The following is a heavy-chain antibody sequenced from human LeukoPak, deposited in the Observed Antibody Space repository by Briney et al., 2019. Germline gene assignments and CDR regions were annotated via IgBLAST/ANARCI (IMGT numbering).Heavy chain of an antibody. D-gene: IGHD2-15*01. J-gene: IGHJ4*02. CDR1: GFTFSNHW. CDR3: ARWGGGSCYDY. CDR2: IKQDGSDK. V-gene: IGHV3-7*01. Sequence: GGSLRLSCAASGFTFSNHWMSWVRRAPGKGLEWVANIKQDGSDKYYVDSVKGRFTISRDNAKNSLYLQMNSLRDEDTAVYFCARWGGGSCYDYWGQGTLVAVSS.